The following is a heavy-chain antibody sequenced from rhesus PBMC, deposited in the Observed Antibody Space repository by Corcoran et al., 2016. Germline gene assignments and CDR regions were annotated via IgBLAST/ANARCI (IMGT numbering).Heavy chain of an antibody. D-gene: IGHD4-23*01. Sequence: QVQLVQSGAEIKQPGASVKLSCKASGYTFTSYYMHWVRQAPGQGLEWKELTPPYNDNKGYAQNLQGRVTITTDTSTSTGCMELSSLRSEDTAVYYCTRGMADSNYFDYWDQGVLVTVSS. CDR1: GYTFTSYY. CDR3: TRGMADSNYFDY. CDR2: TPPYNDNK. J-gene: IGHJ4*01. V-gene: IGHV1-1*01.